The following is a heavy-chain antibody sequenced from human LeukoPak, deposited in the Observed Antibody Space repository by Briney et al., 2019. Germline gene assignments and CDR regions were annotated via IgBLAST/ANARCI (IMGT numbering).Heavy chain of an antibody. Sequence: ASVKVSCKASGYTFTSYAITWVRQAPGQGLEWMVWISAYNGNTNYAQNLQGRVTMTTDTSTSTAYMELRSLRSDDTAMYYCARMEMATAIFDYWGQGTLVTVSS. V-gene: IGHV1-18*01. D-gene: IGHD5-24*01. CDR2: ISAYNGNT. CDR1: GYTFTSYA. CDR3: ARMEMATAIFDY. J-gene: IGHJ4*02.